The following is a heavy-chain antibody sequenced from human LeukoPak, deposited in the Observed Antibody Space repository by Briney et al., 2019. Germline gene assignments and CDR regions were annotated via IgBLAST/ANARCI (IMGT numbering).Heavy chain of an antibody. D-gene: IGHD4-17*01. V-gene: IGHV3-30-3*01. Sequence: GGSLRLSCATSGFTFIASATHWVRQAPGEGLEWVAVISYDDTHRFYADSVKGRFTISRDNSKNTLYLQMNSLRAEDTAVYYCARDLVTTVITGWFDPWGQGTLVTVSS. CDR1: GFTFIASA. CDR3: ARDLVTTVITGWFDP. CDR2: ISYDDTHR. J-gene: IGHJ5*02.